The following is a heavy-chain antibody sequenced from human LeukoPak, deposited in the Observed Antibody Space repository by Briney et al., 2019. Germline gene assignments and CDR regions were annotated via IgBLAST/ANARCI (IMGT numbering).Heavy chain of an antibody. Sequence: GRSLRLSCAASGFTFSDYYMSWIRQAPGKGLEWVSYISSSGSTIYYADSVKGRFTISRDNTKNSLYLQMNSLRAEDTAVYYCARDRVYSGYDLGYWGQGTLVTVSS. D-gene: IGHD5-12*01. CDR3: ARDRVYSGYDLGY. CDR1: GFTFSDYY. CDR2: ISSSGSTI. V-gene: IGHV3-11*01. J-gene: IGHJ4*02.